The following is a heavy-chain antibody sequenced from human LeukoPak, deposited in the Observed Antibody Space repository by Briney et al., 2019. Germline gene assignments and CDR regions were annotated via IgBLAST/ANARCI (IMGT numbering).Heavy chain of an antibody. CDR2: ISAYNGNT. Sequence: ASVKVSCKASGYTFTGYYMHWVRQAPGQGLEWMGWISAYNGNTNYAQKLQGRVTMTTDTSTSTAYMELRSLRSDDTAVYYCARDFPGGLVISSHYYMWDVWGKGTTVTISS. J-gene: IGHJ6*04. V-gene: IGHV1-18*04. CDR1: GYTFTGYY. CDR3: ARDFPGGLVISSHYYMWDV. D-gene: IGHD3/OR15-3a*01.